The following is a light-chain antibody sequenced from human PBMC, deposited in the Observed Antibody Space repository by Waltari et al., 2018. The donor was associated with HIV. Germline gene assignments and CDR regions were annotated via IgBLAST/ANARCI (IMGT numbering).Light chain of an antibody. CDR2: DVT. Sequence: QSALTQPASVSGSRGQSITISCPGTRSDVGGYNYVSWYQQHPGKAPKLMIYDVTNRPSGVSNRFSGSKSGNTASLTISGLQAEDEADYYCSSYTSNSRVFGTGTKVTVL. CDR1: RSDVGGYNY. J-gene: IGLJ1*01. CDR3: SSYTSNSRV. V-gene: IGLV2-14*03.